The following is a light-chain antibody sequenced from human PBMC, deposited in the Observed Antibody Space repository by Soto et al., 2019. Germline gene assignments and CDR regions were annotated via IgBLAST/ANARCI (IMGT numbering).Light chain of an antibody. CDR2: NNL. J-gene: IGLJ1*01. CDR1: SSNLGAGYD. Sequence: QSVLTQQPSVSGAPGQRVTISWTGSSSNLGAGYDVHWYKQLPGAAPTLVIFNNLNRPSGVPERFSVSKSGTSASRVISGLQAEDEADYYCQSFDSSLRVYLFGSGTKVTVL. V-gene: IGLV1-40*01. CDR3: QSFDSSLRVYL.